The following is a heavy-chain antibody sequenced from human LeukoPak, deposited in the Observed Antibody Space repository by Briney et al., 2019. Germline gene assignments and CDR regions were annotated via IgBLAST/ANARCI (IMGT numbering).Heavy chain of an antibody. J-gene: IGHJ4*02. CDR1: GYSISGGYY. V-gene: IGHV4-38-2*02. CDR3: ARVLSSGIVVVPAAILDY. CDR2: IYHSGST. Sequence: PSETLSLTCTVSGYSISGGYYWGWIRQPPGKGLEWIGSIYHSGSTYYNPSLKSRVTISVDTSKNQFSLKLSSVTAADTAVYYCARVLSSGIVVVPAAILDYWGQGTLVTVSS. D-gene: IGHD2-2*01.